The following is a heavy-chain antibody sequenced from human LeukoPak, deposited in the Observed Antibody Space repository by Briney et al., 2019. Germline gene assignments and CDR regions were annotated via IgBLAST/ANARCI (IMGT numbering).Heavy chain of an antibody. CDR1: GGSFSGYY. CDR2: INHSGST. D-gene: IGHD5-12*01. Sequence: SETLPLTCAVYGGSFSGYYWSWIRQPPGKGLEWIGEINHSGSTNYNPSLKSRVTISVDTSKNQFSLKLSSVTAADTAVYYCARDHSGYSIDYWGQGTLVTVSS. J-gene: IGHJ4*02. V-gene: IGHV4-34*01. CDR3: ARDHSGYSIDY.